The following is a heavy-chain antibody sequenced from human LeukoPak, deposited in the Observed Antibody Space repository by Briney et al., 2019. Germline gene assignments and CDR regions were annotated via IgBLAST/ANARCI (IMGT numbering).Heavy chain of an antibody. Sequence: PSETLSLTCTVSGGSISSSSYYWGWIRQPPGKGLEWIGSIYYSGSTYYNPSLKSRVTISVDTSKNQFSLKLSSVTATDTAVYYCARDGIWSGYPAGPNYMDVWGKGTTVTVSS. CDR1: GGSISSSSYY. V-gene: IGHV4-39*07. CDR3: ARDGIWSGYPAGPNYMDV. CDR2: IYYSGST. D-gene: IGHD3-3*01. J-gene: IGHJ6*03.